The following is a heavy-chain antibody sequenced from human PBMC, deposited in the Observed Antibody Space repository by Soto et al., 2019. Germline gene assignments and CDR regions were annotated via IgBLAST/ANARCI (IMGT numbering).Heavy chain of an antibody. J-gene: IGHJ4*02. CDR1: GVTFNRQD. D-gene: IGHD6-6*01. CDR3: AREGIGSSPVGDDY. Sequence: ASVKVSCKASGVTFNRQDMRWVRQAPGRGLEWMGWINPNSGGTNYAQKFQGRVTMTRDTSISTAYMELSRLRSDDTAVYYCAREGIGSSPVGDDYWGQGTLVTVSS. CDR2: INPNSGGT. V-gene: IGHV1-2*02.